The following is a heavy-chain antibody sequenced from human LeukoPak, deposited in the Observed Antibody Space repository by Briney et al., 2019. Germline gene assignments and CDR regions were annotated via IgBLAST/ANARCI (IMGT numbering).Heavy chain of an antibody. CDR2: ISSSSSYI. CDR3: AREKVGATTPQFDY. V-gene: IGHV3-21*01. CDR1: GFTFSSYS. J-gene: IGHJ4*02. D-gene: IGHD1-26*01. Sequence: PGGSLRLSCAASGFTFSSYSMKWVRQAPGKGLEWVSSISSSSSYIYYADSVKGRFTISRDNAKNSLYLQMNSLRAEDTAVYYCAREKVGATTPQFDYWGQGTLVTVSS.